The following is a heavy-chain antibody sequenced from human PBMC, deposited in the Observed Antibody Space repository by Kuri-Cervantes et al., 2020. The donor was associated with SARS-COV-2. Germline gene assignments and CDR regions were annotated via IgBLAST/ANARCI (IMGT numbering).Heavy chain of an antibody. CDR2: VNPNNGNT. J-gene: IGHJ4*02. Sequence: ASVKVSCKASGCTLSNCDTNWVRQATGQGLEWMGWVNPNNGNTGYAQKFQGRVTITMSTSTSTAYMELSSLRSDDTAVYYCARASSGSYYRFGCWGQGTLVTVSS. D-gene: IGHD1-26*01. CDR1: GCTLSNCD. CDR3: ARASSGSYYRFGC. V-gene: IGHV1-8*03.